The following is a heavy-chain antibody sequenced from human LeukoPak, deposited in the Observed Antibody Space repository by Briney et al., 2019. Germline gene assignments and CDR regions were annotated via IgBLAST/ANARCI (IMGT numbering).Heavy chain of an antibody. CDR3: ARHPHGDYVAPDY. Sequence: KAGESLKISCKGSGYSFTSYWISWMRQMPGKGLEWMGRIDPSDSYTNYSPSFQGHVTISADKPISTAYLQWSSLKASDTAMYYCARHPHGDYVAPDYWGQGTLVTVSS. CDR2: IDPSDSYT. CDR1: GYSFTSYW. D-gene: IGHD4-17*01. J-gene: IGHJ4*02. V-gene: IGHV5-10-1*01.